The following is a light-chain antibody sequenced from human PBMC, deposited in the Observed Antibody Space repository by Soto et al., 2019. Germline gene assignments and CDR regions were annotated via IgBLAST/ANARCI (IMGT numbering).Light chain of an antibody. Sequence: DIQMTQSPSSLSASEGDRVTITCRASQDINKYLAWYQQIPGKAPKLLIFAASTLQSGVPSRFSASGSGTDLTLTVGGLQPEDAATYYCQQTKGFPLTCGGGTKVEIK. CDR3: QQTKGFPLT. CDR2: AAS. V-gene: IGKV1-12*01. J-gene: IGKJ4*01. CDR1: QDINKY.